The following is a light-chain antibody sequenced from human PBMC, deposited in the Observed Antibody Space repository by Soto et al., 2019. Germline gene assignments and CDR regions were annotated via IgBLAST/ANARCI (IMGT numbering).Light chain of an antibody. J-gene: IGKJ1*01. CDR3: QQYGSSPRT. CDR1: QSVGSSY. Sequence: PGERATLSCRASQSVGSSYLAWYQQKTGQAPRLIMFGTSNRATGIQDRFSGSGSGTDFTLTIKSLETEELAVYDCQQYGSSPRTVGQGNKGEIK. V-gene: IGKV3-20*01. CDR2: GTS.